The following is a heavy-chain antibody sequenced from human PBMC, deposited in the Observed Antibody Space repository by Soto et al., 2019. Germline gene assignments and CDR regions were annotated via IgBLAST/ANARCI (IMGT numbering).Heavy chain of an antibody. V-gene: IGHV3-23*01. CDR1: GFTFSKYA. CDR2: ISASAGSA. J-gene: IGHJ5*01. Sequence: SLRLSCAASGFTFSKYAMTWVRQAPGKGLEWVSVISASAGSAYYADSVKGRFTISRDNSKNTLYLQMNSLRAEDTAIYYCAKDSVVVPAASDWFDSWGQGSLVTVSS. D-gene: IGHD2-2*01. CDR3: AKDSVVVPAASDWFDS.